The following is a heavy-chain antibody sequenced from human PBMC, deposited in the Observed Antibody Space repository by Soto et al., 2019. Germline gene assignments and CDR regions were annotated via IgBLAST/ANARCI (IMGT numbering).Heavy chain of an antibody. J-gene: IGHJ6*02. CDR3: ARNGYTYGMDV. D-gene: IGHD5-18*01. CDR1: GGSTSSGGFY. V-gene: IGHV4-31*03. CDR2: IYYSGIS. Sequence: SESLSLTCTVSGGSTSSGGFYWSWIRQHPGKGLEWIGYIYYSGISYYNPSLKSRVSISLDTSRNQFSMTLNSVTAADTAVYYCARNGYTYGMDVWGQGATVTVSS.